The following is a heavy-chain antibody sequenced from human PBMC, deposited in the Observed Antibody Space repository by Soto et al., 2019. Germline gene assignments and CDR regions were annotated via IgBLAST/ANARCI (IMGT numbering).Heavy chain of an antibody. D-gene: IGHD3-3*01. CDR1: GYTFTGYY. CDR2: INPNSGGT. V-gene: IGHV1-2*02. Sequence: GASVKVSCKASGYTFTGYYMHWVRQAPGQGLEWMGWINPNSGGTNYAQKFQGRVTMTRDTSISTAYMELSRLRSDDTAVYYCARPQNDFWSGYYSSNWFDPWGQGTLVTVSS. CDR3: ARPQNDFWSGYYSSNWFDP. J-gene: IGHJ5*02.